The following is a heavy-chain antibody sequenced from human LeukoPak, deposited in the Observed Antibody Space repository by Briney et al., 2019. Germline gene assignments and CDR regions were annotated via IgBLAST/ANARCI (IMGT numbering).Heavy chain of an antibody. D-gene: IGHD2-2*01. J-gene: IGHJ4*02. CDR3: ARAGYCSGAACYAEGIDY. CDR1: GYTFTGNG. Sequence: ASVKVSRKASGYTFTGNGITWVRQAPGQGLEWMGWINAYNGNTVYAQMFEGRVTLITDTSTTTAYMELTNLRSDDTAIYYCARAGYCSGAACYAEGIDYWGQGTLVTVSS. CDR2: INAYNGNT. V-gene: IGHV1-18*01.